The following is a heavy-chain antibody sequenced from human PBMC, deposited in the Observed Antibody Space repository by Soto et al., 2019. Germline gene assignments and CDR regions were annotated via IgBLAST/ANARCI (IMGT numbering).Heavy chain of an antibody. CDR1: GFTFSSYA. CDR2: ISGSGGST. Sequence: PGGSLRLSCAASGFTFSSYAMSWVRQAPGKGLEWVSAISGSGGSTYYADSVKGRFTISRDNSKNTLYLQMNSLRAEDTAVYYCAKDEVGPYYYDSSGYYYPLPDYWGQGTLVTVSS. CDR3: AKDEVGPYYYDSSGYYYPLPDY. D-gene: IGHD3-22*01. J-gene: IGHJ4*02. V-gene: IGHV3-23*01.